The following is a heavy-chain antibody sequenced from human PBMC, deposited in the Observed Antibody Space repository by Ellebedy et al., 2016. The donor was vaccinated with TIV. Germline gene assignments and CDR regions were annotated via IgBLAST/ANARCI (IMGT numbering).Heavy chain of an antibody. Sequence: GESLKISCAASGFTFSNFAMHWVRQAPGKGLEWLSVISGGGDNTYNADSVQGRFTITRDNSKNTLFLQMNRLRVEDTAVYYCAKGSSSGFNYDRVGFQYWGQGTPVTVSS. CDR2: ISGGGDNT. J-gene: IGHJ4*02. D-gene: IGHD3-22*01. V-gene: IGHV3-23*01. CDR1: GFTFSNFA. CDR3: AKGSSSGFNYDRVGFQY.